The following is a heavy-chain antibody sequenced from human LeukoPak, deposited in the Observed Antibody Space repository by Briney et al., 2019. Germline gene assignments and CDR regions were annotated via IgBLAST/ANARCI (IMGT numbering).Heavy chain of an antibody. CDR2: IIPIFGTA. Sequence: ASVKVSCKASGGTFSSYAISWVRQAPGQGLEWMGGIIPIFGTANYAQKFQGRVTITADKSTSTAYMELSSLRSEDTAVYYCARGRRFGASALTRLYYYMDVWGKGTTVTVSS. V-gene: IGHV1-69*06. CDR1: GGTFSSYA. D-gene: IGHD3-10*01. J-gene: IGHJ6*03. CDR3: ARGRRFGASALTRLYYYMDV.